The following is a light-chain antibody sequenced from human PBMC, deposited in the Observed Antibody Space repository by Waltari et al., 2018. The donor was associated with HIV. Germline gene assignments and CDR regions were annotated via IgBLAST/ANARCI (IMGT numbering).Light chain of an antibody. V-gene: IGLV2-14*03. CDR2: DVS. CDR3: SSYTSSSTYV. J-gene: IGLJ1*01. CDR1: SSHVGGYNH. Sequence: QSALTLPASVSGPPGPSIPSSCTGTSSHVGGYNHVSWYQQHPGKVPTLMIFDVSNRPSGVSHRFSGSKSGNTASLTISGLQAEDEADYYCSSYTSSSTYVFGTGTKVTVL.